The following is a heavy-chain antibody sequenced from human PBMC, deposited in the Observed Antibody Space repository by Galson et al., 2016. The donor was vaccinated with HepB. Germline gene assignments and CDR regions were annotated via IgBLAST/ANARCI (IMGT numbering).Heavy chain of an antibody. CDR3: AIRLYSSGSFDY. CDR2: IDPSDSYT. V-gene: IGHV5-10-1*01. CDR1: GYNFITYW. J-gene: IGHJ4*02. D-gene: IGHD6-19*01. Sequence: QSGAEVKKPGESLRISCMGSGYNFITYWISWVRQMPGKGLELIGSIDPSDSYTNYSPSFQGHVTISTDRSISTAYLQWSSLKASDTAIYYCAIRLYSSGSFDYWGQGTLVTVSS.